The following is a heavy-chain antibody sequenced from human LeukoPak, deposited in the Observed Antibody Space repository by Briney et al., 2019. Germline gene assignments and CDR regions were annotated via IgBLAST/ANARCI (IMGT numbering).Heavy chain of an antibody. J-gene: IGHJ4*02. D-gene: IGHD6-13*01. CDR3: AKGSGSSWKHSDY. Sequence: ASVKVSCKASGYTFTGYYMHWVRQAPGQGLEWMGWINPNSGGTNYAQKFQGRVTMTRDTSISTAYMELSRLRSDDTAVYYCAKGSGSSWKHSDYWGQGTLVTVSS. CDR2: INPNSGGT. CDR1: GYTFTGYY. V-gene: IGHV1-2*02.